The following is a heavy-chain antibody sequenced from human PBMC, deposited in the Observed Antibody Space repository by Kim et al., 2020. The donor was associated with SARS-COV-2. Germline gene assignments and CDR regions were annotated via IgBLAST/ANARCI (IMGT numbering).Heavy chain of an antibody. Sequence: ASVKVSCKASGYTFTSYGISWVRQAPGQGLEWMGWISAYNGNTNYAQKLQGRVTMTTDTSTSTAYMELRSLRSDDTAVYYCARGHSRMVRGEGQAFDIWGQGTMVTVSS. CDR1: GYTFTSYG. V-gene: IGHV1-18*01. D-gene: IGHD3-10*01. CDR3: ARGHSRMVRGEGQAFDI. J-gene: IGHJ3*02. CDR2: ISAYNGNT.